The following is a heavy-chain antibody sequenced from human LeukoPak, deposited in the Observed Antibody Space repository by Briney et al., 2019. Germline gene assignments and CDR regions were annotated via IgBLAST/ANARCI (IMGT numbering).Heavy chain of an antibody. Sequence: QTGGSLRLSCAASGFTFDDYAMHWVRHAPGKGLEWVSGISWNSGSIGYADSVKGRFTISRDNAKNSLYLQMNSLRAEDTALYYCAKGPPTNTLYGSHDFDHWGQGTLVTVSS. D-gene: IGHD3-10*01. V-gene: IGHV3-9*01. CDR2: ISWNSGSI. J-gene: IGHJ4*02. CDR3: AKGPPTNTLYGSHDFDH. CDR1: GFTFDDYA.